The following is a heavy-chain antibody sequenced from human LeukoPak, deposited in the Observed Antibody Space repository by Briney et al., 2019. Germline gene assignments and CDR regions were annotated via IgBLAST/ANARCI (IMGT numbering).Heavy chain of an antibody. D-gene: IGHD3-16*01. Sequence: GGSLRLSCAASGFTFSSYTIHWVRQPPGKGLEWVAVITFDGSNKYYADSVKGRFTISRDNSKNTLYLQMNSLRAEDTAVYYCAREELGSSLGFDPWGQGTLVTVSS. V-gene: IGHV3-30-3*01. CDR2: ITFDGSNK. CDR3: AREELGSSLGFDP. J-gene: IGHJ5*02. CDR1: GFTFSSYT.